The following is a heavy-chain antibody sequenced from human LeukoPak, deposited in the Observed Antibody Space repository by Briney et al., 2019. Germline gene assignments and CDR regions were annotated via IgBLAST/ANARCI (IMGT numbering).Heavy chain of an antibody. D-gene: IGHD1-1*01. V-gene: IGHV3-21*01. Sequence: GGSLRLSCGASGFYFSGYSMNWVRQAPGKGLEWVSSINTGSTYMYYADSVKGRFTISRDNAKNSLHLQMDSLRVEDTAVYSCARVEATTGRNYHYYYMDVWGKGTTVTVSS. J-gene: IGHJ6*03. CDR1: GFYFSGYS. CDR3: ARVEATTGRNYHYYYMDV. CDR2: INTGSTYM.